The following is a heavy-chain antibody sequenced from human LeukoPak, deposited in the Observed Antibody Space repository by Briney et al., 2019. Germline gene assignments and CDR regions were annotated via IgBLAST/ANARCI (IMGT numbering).Heavy chain of an antibody. V-gene: IGHV4-61*02. Sequence: SETLSLTCTVSGGSISSGSYYWSWIRQPAGKGLEWIGRIYTSGSTNYNPSLKSRVTISVDTSKNQFSLKLSSVTAADTAVYYCARATVIQNYYFDYWGQGTLVTVSS. CDR2: IYTSGST. D-gene: IGHD4-17*01. CDR3: ARATVIQNYYFDY. J-gene: IGHJ4*02. CDR1: GGSISSGSYY.